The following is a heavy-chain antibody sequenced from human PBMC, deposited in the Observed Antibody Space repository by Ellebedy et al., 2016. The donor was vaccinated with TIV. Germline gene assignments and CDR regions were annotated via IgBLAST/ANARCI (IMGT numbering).Heavy chain of an antibody. CDR3: ATDGSYGDYLSPTHAFVI. J-gene: IGHJ3*02. D-gene: IGHD4-17*01. CDR2: IKQDGSEK. Sequence: GGSLRLSCAASGFSFSSYWMTWVRQAPGKGLEWVANIKQDGSEKYYVDSVTGRFTISRDNAKNSLYLQMNSLRAEDTDVYYCATDGSYGDYLSPTHAFVIWGQGTMVTVSA. V-gene: IGHV3-7*01. CDR1: GFSFSSYW.